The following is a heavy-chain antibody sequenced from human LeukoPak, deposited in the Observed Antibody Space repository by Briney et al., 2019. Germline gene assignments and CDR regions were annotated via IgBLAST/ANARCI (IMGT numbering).Heavy chain of an antibody. Sequence: SSETLSLTCAVYGGSFSGYYWSWIRQPPGKGLEWIGEINHSGSTNYNPSLKSRVTISVDTSKNQFSLKLSSVTAADTAVYYCARGQARLDYWGQGTLVTVSS. CDR3: ARGQARLDY. D-gene: IGHD6-6*01. J-gene: IGHJ4*02. V-gene: IGHV4-34*01. CDR1: GGSFSGYY. CDR2: INHSGST.